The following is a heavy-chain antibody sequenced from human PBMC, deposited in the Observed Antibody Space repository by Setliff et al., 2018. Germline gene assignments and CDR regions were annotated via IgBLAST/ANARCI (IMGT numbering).Heavy chain of an antibody. D-gene: IGHD7-27*01. V-gene: IGHV3-74*01. J-gene: IGHJ6*03. Sequence: GASVKVSCGASGFTFRKYWMYWVRQVSGKGLVWVSRISPDGTITNYADSVKGRFTISRDNAKNTLYLQMNSLRGEDTAVYFCASIDWGENFYNTDVWGKGTTV. CDR2: ISPDGTIT. CDR1: GFTFRKYW. CDR3: ASIDWGENFYNTDV.